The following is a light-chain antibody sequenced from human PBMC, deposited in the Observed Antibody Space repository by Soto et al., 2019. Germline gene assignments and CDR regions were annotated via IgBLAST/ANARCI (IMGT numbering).Light chain of an antibody. Sequence: EIVMTQSPATLSVSPGERATLSCRASQSVSSNLAWYQQKPGQAPRLLIYGASPRATGIPARFSGSGSGTEFPLTISSLQSEDFAVYYCQQYNNWPPLTFGGGTKVEIK. CDR2: GAS. J-gene: IGKJ4*01. CDR1: QSVSSN. V-gene: IGKV3-15*01. CDR3: QQYNNWPPLT.